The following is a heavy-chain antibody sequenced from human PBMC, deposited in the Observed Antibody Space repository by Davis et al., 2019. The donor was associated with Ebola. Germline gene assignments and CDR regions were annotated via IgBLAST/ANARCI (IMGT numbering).Heavy chain of an antibody. Sequence: SETLSLTCTVSGGSISSYYWSWIRQHPVKGLEWIGYIHHSGSTYYNPSLKIRVTMSVDTSENQFSLKLSSVTAADTAVYYCARRQYYYDSSGYHIGAFDIWGQGTMVTVSS. CDR3: ARRQYYYDSSGYHIGAFDI. D-gene: IGHD3-22*01. J-gene: IGHJ3*02. CDR2: IHHSGST. V-gene: IGHV4-59*08. CDR1: GGSISSYY.